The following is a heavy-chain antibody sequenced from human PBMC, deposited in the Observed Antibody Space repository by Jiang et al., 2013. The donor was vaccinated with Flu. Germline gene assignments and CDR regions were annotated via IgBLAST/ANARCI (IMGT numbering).Heavy chain of an antibody. J-gene: IGHJ4*02. D-gene: IGHD4-17*01. V-gene: IGHV1-69*04. Sequence: SGAEVKKPGSSVKVSCKASGYTFTGYYMHWVRQAPGHGLEWMGRIIPILDIANYAQKFQGRVTITADKSTSTAYMELSSLRSEDTAVYYCARDLVTVTNFDYWGQGTLVTVSS. CDR3: ARDLVTVTNFDY. CDR1: GYTFTGYY. CDR2: IIPILDIA.